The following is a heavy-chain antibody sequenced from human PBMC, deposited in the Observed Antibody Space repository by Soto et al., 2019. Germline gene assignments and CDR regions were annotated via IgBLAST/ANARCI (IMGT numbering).Heavy chain of an antibody. CDR2: MKSDGNNA. CDR3: ARAGEKTWDPLDY. J-gene: IGHJ4*02. Sequence: GSLRRSCAASGFTFSSHWMHWVRQAPGKGLVWVSRMKSDGNNADYADSVKGRFTVSRDNAKNTLYLHMNSLRAEDTAVYYCARAGEKTWDPLDYWGQVTLVTV. V-gene: IGHV3-74*01. CDR1: GFTFSSHW. D-gene: IGHD1-26*01.